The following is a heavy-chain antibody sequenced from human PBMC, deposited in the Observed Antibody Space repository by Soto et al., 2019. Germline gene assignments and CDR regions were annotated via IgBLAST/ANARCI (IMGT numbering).Heavy chain of an antibody. J-gene: IGHJ3*02. Sequence: QVQLQESGPGLVKPSETLSLTCTVSGGSISSYYWSWIRQPPGKGLEWIGYIYYSGSTNYNPSLTSRVPRSVDTSKNQFALELSPVTAADTAGYYCARGGAGYYDLLTDHRGAFDIWGQGTMVTVSS. D-gene: IGHD3-9*01. CDR2: IYYSGST. CDR1: GGSISSYY. V-gene: IGHV4-59*01. CDR3: ARGGAGYYDLLTDHRGAFDI.